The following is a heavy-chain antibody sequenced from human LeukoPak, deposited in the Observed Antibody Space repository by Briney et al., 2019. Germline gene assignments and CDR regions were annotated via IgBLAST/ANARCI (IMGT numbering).Heavy chain of an antibody. CDR3: ATRGDCSSTSCSYYYYYMDV. D-gene: IGHD2-2*01. CDR1: GGTFSSYA. Sequence: SVKVSCKASGGTFSSYAISWVRQAPGQGLEWMGGIIPIFGTANYAQKFQGRVTITADESTSTAYMELSSLRSEDTAVYYCATRGDCSSTSCSYYYYYMDVWGKGTTVTVSS. CDR2: IIPIFGTA. V-gene: IGHV1-69*13. J-gene: IGHJ6*03.